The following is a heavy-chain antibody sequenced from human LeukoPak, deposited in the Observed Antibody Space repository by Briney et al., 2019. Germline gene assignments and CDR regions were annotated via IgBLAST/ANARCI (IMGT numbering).Heavy chain of an antibody. CDR2: ISGSGAST. Sequence: GGSLRLSCAASGFTFSSYAMTWVRQAPGKGLEWVSAISGSGASTYYADSVKGRFTISRDNSKNTLYLQMNSLRAEDTAVYYCAKGSTVTENNCFDPWGQGTLVTVSS. CDR1: GFTFSSYA. CDR3: AKGSTVTENNCFDP. D-gene: IGHD4-17*01. J-gene: IGHJ5*02. V-gene: IGHV3-23*01.